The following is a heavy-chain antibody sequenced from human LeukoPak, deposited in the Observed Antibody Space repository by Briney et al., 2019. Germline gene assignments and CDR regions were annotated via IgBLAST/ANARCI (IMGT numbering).Heavy chain of an antibody. D-gene: IGHD3-22*01. CDR2: IWYDGSNK. V-gene: IGHV3-33*01. CDR1: GFTFSSYG. J-gene: IGHJ4*02. CDR3: ARDRLDSSGYSFYY. Sequence: GGSLRLSCAASGFTFSSYGMHWVRQAPGKGLEWVAVIWYDGSNKYYADSVRGRFTISRDNSKNTLYLQMNSLRAEDTAVYYCARDRLDSSGYSFYYWGQGTLVTVSS.